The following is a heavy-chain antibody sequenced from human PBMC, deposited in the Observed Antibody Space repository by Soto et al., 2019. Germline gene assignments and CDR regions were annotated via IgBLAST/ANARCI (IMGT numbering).Heavy chain of an antibody. J-gene: IGHJ5*02. CDR3: AKDRSIAAAGGVNWFDP. D-gene: IGHD6-13*01. V-gene: IGHV3-30*18. CDR1: GFTFSSYG. Sequence: GGSLRLSCAASGFTFSSYGMHWVRQAPGKGLEWVAVISYDGGNKYYADSVKGRFTISRDNSKNTLYLQMNSLRAEDTAVYYCAKDRSIAAAGGVNWFDPWGQGTLVTVSS. CDR2: ISYDGGNK.